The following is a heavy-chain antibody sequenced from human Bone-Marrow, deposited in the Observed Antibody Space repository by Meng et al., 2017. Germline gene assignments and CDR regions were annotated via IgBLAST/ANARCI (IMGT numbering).Heavy chain of an antibody. D-gene: IGHD6-19*01. CDR2: FDPEDGET. J-gene: IGHJ4*02. Sequence: ASVKVSCKISGYTLTGLSVHWVRQAPGKGLDWMGGFDPEDGETLYAQKLQGRVTITADESTSTAYMELSSLRSEDTAVYYCASPPYSGWYAYFDYWGQGTLVTVSS. CDR3: ASPPYSGWYAYFDY. V-gene: IGHV1-24*01. CDR1: GYTLTGLS.